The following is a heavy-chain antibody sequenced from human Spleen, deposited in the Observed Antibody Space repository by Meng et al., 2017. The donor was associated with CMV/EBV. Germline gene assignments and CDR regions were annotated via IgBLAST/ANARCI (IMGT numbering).Heavy chain of an antibody. Sequence: GESLKISCAASGITVGNNYMSWVRQAPGKGLEWVSFIYSGGSTYYADSVKGRFTISRDNSKNTLYLQMNSLRAEDTAVYYCAGGRLNLDYWGQGTLVTVSS. CDR2: IYSGGST. V-gene: IGHV3-53*01. CDR1: GITVGNNY. J-gene: IGHJ4*02. CDR3: AGGRLNLDY. D-gene: IGHD2-21*01.